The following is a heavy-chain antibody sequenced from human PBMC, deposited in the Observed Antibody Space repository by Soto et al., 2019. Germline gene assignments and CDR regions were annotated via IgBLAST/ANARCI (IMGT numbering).Heavy chain of an antibody. CDR2: IIPIFGTA. CDR1: GGTFSSYA. J-gene: IGHJ6*02. Sequence: SVKVSCKASGGTFSSYAISWVRQAPGQGPGQGLEWMGGIIPIFGTANYAQKFQGRVTITADKSTSTAYMELSSLRSEDTAVYYCARADQTYYYYYGMDVWRQGTTVTVSS. V-gene: IGHV1-69*06. CDR3: ARADQTYYYYYGMDV.